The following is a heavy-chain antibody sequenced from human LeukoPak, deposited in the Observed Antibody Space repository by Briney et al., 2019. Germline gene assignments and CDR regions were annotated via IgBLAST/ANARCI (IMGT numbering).Heavy chain of an antibody. Sequence: SETLSLTCSISGGSVSSHYWSWIRQPPGKGLEWIGYIHYSGTTNYNPSLKSRVTISVDTSKKQISLNLSSVTAADTAVFYCARSPTSGTTYNWFDPWGQGTLVTVSS. V-gene: IGHV4-59*02. CDR2: IHYSGTT. CDR1: GGSVSSHY. CDR3: ARSPTSGTTYNWFDP. D-gene: IGHD1-1*01. J-gene: IGHJ5*02.